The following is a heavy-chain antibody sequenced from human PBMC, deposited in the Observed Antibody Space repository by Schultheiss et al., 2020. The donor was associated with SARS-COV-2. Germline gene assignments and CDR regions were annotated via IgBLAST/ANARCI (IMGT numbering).Heavy chain of an antibody. CDR2: IYYSGST. J-gene: IGHJ4*02. CDR1: GGSISSYY. CDR3: ASGSSGWYSTFTY. D-gene: IGHD6-19*01. Sequence: SQTLSLTCTVSGGSISSYYWSWIRQPPGKGLEWIGYIYYSGSTNYNPSLKSRVTISVDTSKNQFSLKLSSVTAADTAVYYCASGSSGWYSTFTYWGQGTLVTVSS. V-gene: IGHV4-59*08.